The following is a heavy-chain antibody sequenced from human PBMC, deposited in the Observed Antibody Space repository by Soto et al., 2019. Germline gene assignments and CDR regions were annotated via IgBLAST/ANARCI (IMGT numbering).Heavy chain of an antibody. CDR3: ARSSDYGDHTFNNWFDP. V-gene: IGHV3-33*01. D-gene: IGHD4-17*01. CDR1: GFTFSSYG. J-gene: IGHJ5*02. CDR2: IWYDGSNK. Sequence: PGGSLRLSCAASGFTFSSYGMHWVRQAPGKGLEWVAVIWYDGSNKYYADSVKGRFTISRDNSKNTLYLQMNSLRAEDTAVYYCARSSDYGDHTFNNWFDPWGQGTLVTVSS.